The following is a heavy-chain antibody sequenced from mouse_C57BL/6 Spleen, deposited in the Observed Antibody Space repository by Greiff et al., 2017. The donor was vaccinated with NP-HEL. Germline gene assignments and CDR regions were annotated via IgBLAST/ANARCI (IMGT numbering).Heavy chain of an antibody. Sequence: VKVVESGPELVKPGASVKISCKASGYSFTSYYIHWVKQRPGQGLEWIGWIYPGSGNTKYNEKFKGKATLTADTSSSTAYMQLSSLTSEDSAVYYCARERWFDYWGQGTTLTVSS. CDR2: IYPGSGNT. CDR3: ARERWFDY. V-gene: IGHV1-66*01. CDR1: GYSFTSYY. J-gene: IGHJ2*01.